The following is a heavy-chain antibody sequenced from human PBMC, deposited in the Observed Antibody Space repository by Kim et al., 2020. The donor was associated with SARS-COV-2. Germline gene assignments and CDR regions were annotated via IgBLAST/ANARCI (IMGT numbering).Heavy chain of an antibody. CDR1: GFSFSTYA. CDR2: ISHDGSYE. J-gene: IGHJ4*02. D-gene: IGHD3-16*01. Sequence: GGSLRLSCAASGFSFSTYAMHWVRQAPGKGLEWVAVISHDGSYESYADSVKGRFTISRDNAKNTLFLRMNSLRTEDTSVYYCARQLGYGYSNGRDYWGQGTLVTVSS. CDR3: ARQLGYGYSNGRDY. V-gene: IGHV3-30*04.